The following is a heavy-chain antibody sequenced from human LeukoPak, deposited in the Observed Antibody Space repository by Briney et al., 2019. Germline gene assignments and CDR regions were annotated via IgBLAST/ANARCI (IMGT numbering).Heavy chain of an antibody. D-gene: IGHD3-22*01. CDR2: ISAYNGNT. J-gene: IGHJ4*02. CDR3: ARVGQGYYDSNGYSSFDY. CDR1: GYTFTSYG. V-gene: IGHV1-18*01. Sequence: GASVKVSCKASGYTFTSYGISWVRQAPGQGLEWMGWISAYNGNTNYAQKLQGRVTMTTDTSTSTAYMELRSLRSDDTAVYYCARVGQGYYDSNGYSSFDYWGQGSLVTVSS.